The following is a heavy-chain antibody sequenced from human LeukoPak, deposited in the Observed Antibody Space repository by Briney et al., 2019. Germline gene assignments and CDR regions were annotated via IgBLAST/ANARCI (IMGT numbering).Heavy chain of an antibody. Sequence: TLSLTCXVYGGSFSGYYWSWIRQPPGKGLEWIGEINHSGSTNYNPSLKSRVTISVDPSKNQFSLKLSSVTAADTAVYYCARDVRGVVPAAEPGPGASYGMDVWGQGTTVTVSS. D-gene: IGHD2-2*01. J-gene: IGHJ6*02. CDR2: INHSGST. CDR1: GGSFSGYY. V-gene: IGHV4-34*01. CDR3: ARDVRGVVPAAEPGPGASYGMDV.